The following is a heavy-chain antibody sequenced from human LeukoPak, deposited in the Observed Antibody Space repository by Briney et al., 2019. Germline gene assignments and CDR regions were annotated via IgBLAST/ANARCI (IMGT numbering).Heavy chain of an antibody. J-gene: IGHJ3*02. CDR3: ARHGGVVRGEGSDAFDI. CDR1: GFTVSSNY. CDR2: IYYRGST. V-gene: IGHV4-59*08. D-gene: IGHD3-10*01. Sequence: PGGSLRLSCAASGFTVSSNYMSWVRQAPGKGLEWIGYGYIYYRGSTNYNPSLKSRVTISVDTSKNQFSLKLSSVTAADTAVYYCARHGGVVRGEGSDAFDIWGQGTMVTVSS.